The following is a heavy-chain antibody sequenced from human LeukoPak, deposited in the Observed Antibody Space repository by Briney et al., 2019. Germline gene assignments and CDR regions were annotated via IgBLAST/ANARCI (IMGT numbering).Heavy chain of an antibody. D-gene: IGHD3-3*01. CDR3: ARGPTIFGAVTFDY. CDR1: GGSISTYY. CDR2: IYYSGST. Sequence: PSETFSLTCTVSGGSISTYYWNWIRQPPGEGLEWIGNIYYSGSTNYNPSLKSRVTISVDTSKNQFSLNLTSVTAADTAVYCCARGPTIFGAVTFDYWGQGTLVTVSS. V-gene: IGHV4-59*01. J-gene: IGHJ4*02.